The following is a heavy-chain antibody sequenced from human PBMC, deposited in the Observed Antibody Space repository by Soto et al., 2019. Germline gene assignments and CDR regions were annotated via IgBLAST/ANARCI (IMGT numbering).Heavy chain of an antibody. CDR3: AKDRMRSDYGLDWYFDL. Sequence: EVQLLESGGGLEQPGGSLKLSCAASGFTFNDYALSWVRQAPGKGLEWVSAISVSGADTNYADSVRGRFTVSRDNSKNTLYLRMDSLRPEDTAVYYCAKDRMRSDYGLDWYFDLWGRGTLVTVSS. CDR2: ISVSGADT. CDR1: GFTFNDYA. V-gene: IGHV3-23*01. D-gene: IGHD4-17*01. J-gene: IGHJ2*01.